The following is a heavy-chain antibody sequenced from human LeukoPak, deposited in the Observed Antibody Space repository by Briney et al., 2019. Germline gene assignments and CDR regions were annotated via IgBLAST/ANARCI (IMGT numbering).Heavy chain of an antibody. CDR1: GYTFSDYY. Sequence: ASVKVSCKPFGYTFSDYYIHWVRQAPRQGLEWMGWINPHSGGTKYAQKFQGRVTMTRDTSITTAYMELDRLRSDDTAVYYCASVLNTPMSNWGQGTLVTVSS. V-gene: IGHV1-2*02. CDR2: INPHSGGT. J-gene: IGHJ4*02. CDR3: ASVLNTPMSN.